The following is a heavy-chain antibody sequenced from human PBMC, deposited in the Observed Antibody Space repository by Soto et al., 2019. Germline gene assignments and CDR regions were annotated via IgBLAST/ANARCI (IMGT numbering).Heavy chain of an antibody. CDR3: ARDGGFWGSCSSTSCYLFDY. CDR1: GYTFTSYG. CDR2: ISAYNGNT. V-gene: IGHV1-18*01. J-gene: IGHJ4*02. Sequence: QVQLVQSGAEVKKPGASVKVSCKASGYTFTSYGISWVRQARGQGLEWMGWISAYNGNTNYAQKLQGRVTMTTDTSTSTAYMELRSLRSDDTAVYYCARDGGFWGSCSSTSCYLFDYWGQGTLVTVSS. D-gene: IGHD2-2*01.